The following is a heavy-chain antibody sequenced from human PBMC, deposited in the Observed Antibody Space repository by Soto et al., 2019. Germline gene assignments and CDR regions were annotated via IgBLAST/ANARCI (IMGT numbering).Heavy chain of an antibody. J-gene: IGHJ4*02. V-gene: IGHV4-30-4*01. CDR3: ATTAPLGYCISTSCYATGGPYYFDY. Sequence: PSETLSLTCTVSGGSISSGDYYWSWIRQPPGKGLEWIGYIYYSGSTYYNPSLKSRVAISVDTSKNQFSLKLSSVTAADTAVYYCATTAPLGYCISTSCYATGGPYYFDYWGQGTLVTVS. CDR2: IYYSGST. D-gene: IGHD2-2*01. CDR1: GGSISSGDYY.